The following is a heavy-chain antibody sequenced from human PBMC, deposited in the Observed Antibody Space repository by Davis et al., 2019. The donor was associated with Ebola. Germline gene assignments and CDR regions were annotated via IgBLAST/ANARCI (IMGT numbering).Heavy chain of an antibody. CDR2: IYYSGST. V-gene: IGHV4-59*08. Sequence: SETLSLTCKVSGGSTRGYYWSWIRQPPGKGLEYIGHIYYSGSTTYNPTFKSRAMISVDMYKNQFSLRLSSVTAADTAVYYCARRYREYYYNLDVRGQGTTVSVSS. J-gene: IGHJ6*03. CDR1: GGSTRGYY. D-gene: IGHD5-18*01. CDR3: ARRYREYYYNLDV.